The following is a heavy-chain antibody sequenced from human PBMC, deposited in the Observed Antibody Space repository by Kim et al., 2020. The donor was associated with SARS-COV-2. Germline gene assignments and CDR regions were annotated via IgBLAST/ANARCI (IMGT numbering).Heavy chain of an antibody. CDR1: GYTFTSHF. Sequence: ASVKVSCKASGYTFTSHFMHWVRQAPGQGLEWMGIIDPSGGSTRYAQKFQGRVTMTRDTSTSIVYMELSSLRSEDTAVYYCARVIRNGYGDYVLDYWGQGTRVTVSS. J-gene: IGHJ4*02. D-gene: IGHD4-17*01. V-gene: IGHV1-46*01. CDR2: IDPSGGST. CDR3: ARVIRNGYGDYVLDY.